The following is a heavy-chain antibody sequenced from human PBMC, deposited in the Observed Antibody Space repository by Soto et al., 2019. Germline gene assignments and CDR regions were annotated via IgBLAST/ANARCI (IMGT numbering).Heavy chain of an antibody. CDR2: ISYDGSNK. CDR1: GFTFSSYG. CDR3: AKDRGEVGGAFDI. J-gene: IGHJ3*02. D-gene: IGHD2-2*01. V-gene: IGHV3-30*18. Sequence: QPGGSLRLSCAASGFTFSSYGMHWVRQAPGKGLEWVAVISYDGSNKYYADSVKGRFTISRDNSKNTLYLQMYSLRAEDTAVYYCAKDRGEVGGAFDIWGQGTMVTVSS.